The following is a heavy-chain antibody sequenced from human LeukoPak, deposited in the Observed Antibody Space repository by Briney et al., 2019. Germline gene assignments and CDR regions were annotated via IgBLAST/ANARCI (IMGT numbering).Heavy chain of an antibody. Sequence: SETLSLTCTVSGYSISSGYYWGWIRQPPGKGLEWIGSIYHSGSTYYNPSLKSRVTISVDTSKNQFFLKLSSVTAADTAVYYCARTTVTAGWFDPWGQGTLVTVSS. J-gene: IGHJ5*02. D-gene: IGHD4-17*01. CDR3: ARTTVTAGWFDP. V-gene: IGHV4-38-2*02. CDR2: IYHSGST. CDR1: GYSISSGYY.